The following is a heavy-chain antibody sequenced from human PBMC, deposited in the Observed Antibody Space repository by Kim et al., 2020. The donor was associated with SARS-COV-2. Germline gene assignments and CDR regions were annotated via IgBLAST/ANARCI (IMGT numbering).Heavy chain of an antibody. Sequence: ETLSLTCTVSGGSISSYYWSWIRQPPEKGLEWIGYIYYSGSTNYNPSLKSRVTISVDTSKNQFSLKLSSVTAADTAVYYCARVNLQTGSFDYWGQGTLVTVSS. CDR2: IYYSGST. CDR1: GGSISSYY. J-gene: IGHJ4*02. V-gene: IGHV4-59*13. CDR3: ARVNLQTGSFDY. D-gene: IGHD3-9*01.